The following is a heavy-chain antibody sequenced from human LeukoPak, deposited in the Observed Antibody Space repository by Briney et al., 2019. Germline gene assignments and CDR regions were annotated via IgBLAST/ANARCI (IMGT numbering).Heavy chain of an antibody. CDR2: IYYSGST. V-gene: IGHV4-39*07. J-gene: IGHJ3*02. D-gene: IGHD3-22*01. Sequence: PSETLSLTCTVSGGSISSGRYYWGWIRQPPGKGLEWIGNIYYSGSTNYNPSLKSRVTISVDTSKNQFSLKLSSVTAADTAVYYCARVLKGSVSYYDSSGYYSDAFDIWGQGTMVTVSS. CDR1: GGSISSGRYY. CDR3: ARVLKGSVSYYDSSGYYSDAFDI.